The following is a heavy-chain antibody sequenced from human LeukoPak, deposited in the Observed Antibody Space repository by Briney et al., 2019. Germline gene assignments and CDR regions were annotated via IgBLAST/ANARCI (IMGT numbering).Heavy chain of an antibody. J-gene: IGHJ6*03. CDR1: GGSISSYY. CDR3: ARLAVADYYYYYYMDV. V-gene: IGHV4-4*09. Sequence: SETLSLTCTVSGGSISSYYWSWIRQPPGKGLEWIGYIYTSGSTNYNPSLKSGVTISVDTSKNQFSLKLSSVTAVDTAVYYCARLAVADYYYYYYMDVWGKGTTVTVSS. D-gene: IGHD6-19*01. CDR2: IYTSGST.